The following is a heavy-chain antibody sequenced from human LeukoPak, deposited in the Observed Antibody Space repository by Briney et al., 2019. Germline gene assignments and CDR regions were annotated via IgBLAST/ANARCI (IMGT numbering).Heavy chain of an antibody. CDR2: INHSGST. Sequence: SETLSLTCTVSGYSISSGYYWGWIRQPPGEGLEWIGEINHSGSTNYNPSLKSRVTISVDTSKNQFSLNLSSMTAADTAVYYCTRRGPGDWGQGTLVTVSS. J-gene: IGHJ4*02. CDR3: TRRGPGD. CDR1: GYSISSGYY. D-gene: IGHD3-10*01. V-gene: IGHV4-38-2*02.